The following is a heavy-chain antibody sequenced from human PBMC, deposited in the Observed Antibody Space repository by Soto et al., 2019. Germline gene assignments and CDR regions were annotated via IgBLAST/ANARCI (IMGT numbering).Heavy chain of an antibody. CDR3: AKDSHTSYVLLWFGECYFDY. J-gene: IGHJ4*02. Sequence: EVQLLESGGGLVQPGGSLRLSCAASGFTFSSYAMSWVRQAPGKGLEWVSAISGSGGSTYYADSVKGRFTISRDNSKNTLYLQMNSLRAEDTAVYYCAKDSHTSYVLLWFGECYFDYWGQGTLVTGSS. CDR1: GFTFSSYA. CDR2: ISGSGGST. D-gene: IGHD3-10*01. V-gene: IGHV3-23*01.